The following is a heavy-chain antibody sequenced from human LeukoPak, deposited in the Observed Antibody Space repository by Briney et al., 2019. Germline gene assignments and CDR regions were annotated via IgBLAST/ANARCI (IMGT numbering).Heavy chain of an antibody. D-gene: IGHD3-10*01. V-gene: IGHV3-48*01. CDR1: GFTFSSYS. CDR2: ISSSSSTI. J-gene: IGHJ5*02. CDR3: ARDRGMVRGVTYWFDP. Sequence: GGSLRLSCAASGFTFSSYSMNWVRQAPGKGLEWVSYISSSSSTIYYADSVKGRFTISRDNAKNSLYLQMNSLRAEDTAVYYCARDRGMVRGVTYWFDPWGQGTLVTVSS.